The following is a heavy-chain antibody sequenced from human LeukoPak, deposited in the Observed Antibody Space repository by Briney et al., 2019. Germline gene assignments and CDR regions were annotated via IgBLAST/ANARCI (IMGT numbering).Heavy chain of an antibody. D-gene: IGHD1-14*01. CDR1: GYTFISYY. Sequence: ASVRVSCKASGYTFISYYMHWVRQAPGQGLEWMGIINPSGGSTSYAQKFQGRVTMTRDTSASTVYMELSSLRSEDTAVYYCARADRTLFYWGQGTLVTVSS. J-gene: IGHJ4*02. CDR3: ARADRTLFY. V-gene: IGHV1-46*01. CDR2: INPSGGST.